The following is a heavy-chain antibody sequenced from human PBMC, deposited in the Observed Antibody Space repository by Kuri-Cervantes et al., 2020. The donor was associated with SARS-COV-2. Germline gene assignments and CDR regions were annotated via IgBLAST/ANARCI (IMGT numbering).Heavy chain of an antibody. J-gene: IGHJ6*03. Sequence: GGSLRLSCEASGLTLSDYAMSWVRQAPGKGLQCVSGISGSGGTTYYSDSVRGRFTISRDNSKEMLYLDMNDVRGDDTAVYYCAKGLDRKRYYYYMDVWSKGTTVTVSS. D-gene: IGHD1-1*01. V-gene: IGHV3-23*01. CDR3: AKGLDRKRYYYYMDV. CDR2: ISGSGGTT. CDR1: GLTLSDYA.